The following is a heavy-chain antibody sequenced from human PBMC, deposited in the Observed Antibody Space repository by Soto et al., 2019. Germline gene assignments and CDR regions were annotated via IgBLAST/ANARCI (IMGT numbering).Heavy chain of an antibody. V-gene: IGHV3-23*01. CDR2: ISGSGGST. CDR1: GFTFSSYA. J-gene: IGHJ4*02. D-gene: IGHD3-10*01. Sequence: EVQLLESGGGLVQPGGSLRLSCAASGFTFSSYAMSWVRQARGKGLEWVSAISGSGGSTYYADSVKGRFTISRDNSKKTLYLQMNSLRAEDTAVYYCAKAALLWFGELLPDFDYWGQGTLVTVSS. CDR3: AKAALLWFGELLPDFDY.